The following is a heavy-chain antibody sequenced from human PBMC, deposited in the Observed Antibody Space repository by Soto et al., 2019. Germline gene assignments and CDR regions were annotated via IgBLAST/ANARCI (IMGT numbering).Heavy chain of an antibody. CDR2: IGAYNDDT. D-gene: IGHD1-1*01. V-gene: IGHV1-18*01. J-gene: IGHJ4*02. Sequence: QVQLVQSGAEVKKPGASVKVSCKASGYSFSSYGFSWVRQAPGQGLEWMGWIGAYNDDTNYAQNFQGRVSITTDTSTNTSYMELGSLRSDDTAVYFCARDWKGAEGFDSWGQGTLGTVSS. CDR3: ARDWKGAEGFDS. CDR1: GYSFSSYG.